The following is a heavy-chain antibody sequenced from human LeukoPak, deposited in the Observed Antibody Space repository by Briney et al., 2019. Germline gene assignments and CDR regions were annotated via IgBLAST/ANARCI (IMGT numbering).Heavy chain of an antibody. Sequence: TGGSLRLSCAASGFTFSTYAMSWVRQAPGKGLEWASAISGSGGSTYYADSVKGRFTISRDNSKNTLYLQMNSLRAEDTAVYYCAKARDYGDYQLWGQGTLVTVSS. CDR2: ISGSGGST. J-gene: IGHJ4*02. CDR1: GFTFSTYA. CDR3: AKARDYGDYQL. D-gene: IGHD4-17*01. V-gene: IGHV3-23*01.